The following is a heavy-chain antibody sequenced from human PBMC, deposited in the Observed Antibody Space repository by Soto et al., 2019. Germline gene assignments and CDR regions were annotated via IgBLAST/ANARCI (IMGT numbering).Heavy chain of an antibody. J-gene: IGHJ3*02. CDR2: ISGSGSTI. V-gene: IGHV3-48*03. D-gene: IGHD3-10*02. CDR1: GFRFSDYK. CDR3: AKDPNTDYVGAFEM. Sequence: GSLRLSCAASGFRFSDYKMIWVRQAPGKGLEWVSYISGSGSTIYYADSVKGRFTISRDNARNSLYLQMGSLRAEDTAVYFCAKDPNTDYVGAFEMWGQGTKVTVSS.